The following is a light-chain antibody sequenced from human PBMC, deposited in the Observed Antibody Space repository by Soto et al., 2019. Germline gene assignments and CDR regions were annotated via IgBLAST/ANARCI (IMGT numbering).Light chain of an antibody. CDR2: KAS. J-gene: IGKJ1*01. CDR3: QHYNGYRWT. CDR1: QSVSNW. Sequence: DIQMTQSPSTLSASVGDRVTITCRASQSVSNWLAWYQQKPGKAPKILIYKASSLESGVPSRFSGSGSGTEFTLTISSLRPDDFATYYCQHYNGYRWTFXQGTKV. V-gene: IGKV1-5*03.